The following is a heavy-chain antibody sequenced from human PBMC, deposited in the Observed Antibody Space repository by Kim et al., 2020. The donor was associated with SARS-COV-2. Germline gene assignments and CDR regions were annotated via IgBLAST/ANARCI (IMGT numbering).Heavy chain of an antibody. V-gene: IGHV1-2*02. J-gene: IGHJ4*02. D-gene: IGHD1-26*01. CDR2: INPNSGGT. Sequence: ASVKVSCKASGYTFTGYYMHWVRQAPGQGLEWMGWINPNSGGTNYAQKFQGRVTMTRDTSISTAYMELSRLRSDDTAVYYCARARERGYGGRGEWGDYWGQGTLVTVSS. CDR3: ARARERGYGGRGEWGDY. CDR1: GYTFTGYY.